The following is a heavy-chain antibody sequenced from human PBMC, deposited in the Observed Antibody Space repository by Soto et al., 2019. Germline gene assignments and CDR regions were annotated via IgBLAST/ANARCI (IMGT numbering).Heavy chain of an antibody. J-gene: IGHJ3*02. Sequence: QVQLVQSGAEVKKPGASVKVSCKASGYTFTSYGISWVRQAPGQGLEWMGWISAYNGNTNYAQKLQGRVTMTTDTSTSTAYMEVRSLRSDDTAVYYCARDSIVGPRWRPSNGENDAFDIWGQGTMVTVSS. V-gene: IGHV1-18*04. CDR1: GYTFTSYG. CDR2: ISAYNGNT. D-gene: IGHD1-26*01. CDR3: ARDSIVGPRWRPSNGENDAFDI.